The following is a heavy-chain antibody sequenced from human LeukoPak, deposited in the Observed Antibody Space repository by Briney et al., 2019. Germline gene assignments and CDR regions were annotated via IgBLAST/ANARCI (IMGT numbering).Heavy chain of an antibody. CDR1: GGSISSSSYY. CDR3: ARGTLREFDY. V-gene: IGHV4-61*02. D-gene: IGHD4-17*01. Sequence: SETLSLTCTVSGGSISSSSYYWSWIRQPAGKGLEWIGRIYTSGSTNYNPSLKSRVTISVDTSKNQFSLKLSSVTAADTAVYYCARGTLREFDYWGQGTLVTVSS. CDR2: IYTSGST. J-gene: IGHJ4*02.